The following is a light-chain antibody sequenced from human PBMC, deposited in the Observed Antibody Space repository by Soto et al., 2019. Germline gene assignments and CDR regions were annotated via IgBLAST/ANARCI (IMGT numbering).Light chain of an antibody. V-gene: IGLV2-11*01. J-gene: IGLJ1*01. CDR2: GVS. CDR3: CSYAGGPEV. Sequence: QSVLTQPRSVSGSPGQSVTISCTGTSSDVGGYKYVSWYQQKPGKAPKLIIYGVSRWPSGVPNRFSGSKSGNRASLTISGLQAEDEGHYYCCSYAGGPEVFGTGTKVTV. CDR1: SSDVGGYKY.